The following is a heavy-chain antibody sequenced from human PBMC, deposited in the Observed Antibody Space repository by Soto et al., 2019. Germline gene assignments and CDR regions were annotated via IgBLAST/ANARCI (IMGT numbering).Heavy chain of an antibody. J-gene: IGHJ6*02. D-gene: IGHD2-21*02. CDR3: AKGGYGGNSRYYYGMDV. CDR1: GFTLSSSG. Sequence: VATLTLSCAASGFTLSSSGMHWVRQAPGKGLEWVAVITYNGSNKYYADSVKRRFTISRDNSKNTLDLQMNSLRDEDTAVYYCAKGGYGGNSRYYYGMDVWGQGTTVTVSS. CDR2: ITYNGSNK. V-gene: IGHV3-30*18.